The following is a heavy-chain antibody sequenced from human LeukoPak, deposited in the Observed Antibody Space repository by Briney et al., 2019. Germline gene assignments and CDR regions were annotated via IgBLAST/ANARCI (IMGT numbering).Heavy chain of an antibody. CDR2: VIPIFGTA. CDR1: GGTFSSYA. J-gene: IGHJ4*02. CDR3: ARTSVEMATIYYFDY. D-gene: IGHD5-24*01. Sequence: SVKVSCKASGGTFSSYAISWVRQAPGQGLEWMGGVIPIFGTANYAQKFQGRVTITADESTSTAYMELSSLRSEDTAVYYCARTSVEMATIYYFDYWGQGTLVTVSS. V-gene: IGHV1-69*13.